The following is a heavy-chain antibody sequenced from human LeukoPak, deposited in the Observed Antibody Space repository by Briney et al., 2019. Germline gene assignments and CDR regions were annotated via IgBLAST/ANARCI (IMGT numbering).Heavy chain of an antibody. D-gene: IGHD3-22*01. CDR3: ARHYHDSTGYFYHFDY. Sequence: GGSLRLSCAASGFTFSSYSMNWVRQAPGKGLEWVSVIYSGGTTYYADSVKGRFTISRDNSKNTLYLQLNSLRAEDTAVYYCARHYHDSTGYFYHFDYGGQGTLVTVSS. J-gene: IGHJ4*02. CDR1: GFTFSSYS. V-gene: IGHV3-53*01. CDR2: IYSGGTT.